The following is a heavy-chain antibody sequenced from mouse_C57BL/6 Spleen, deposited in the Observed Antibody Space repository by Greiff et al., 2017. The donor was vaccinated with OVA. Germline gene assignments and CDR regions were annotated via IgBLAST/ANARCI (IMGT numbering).Heavy chain of an antibody. V-gene: IGHV1-26*01. CDR1: GYTFTDYY. CDR3: ARLYYDYDEYYFDY. J-gene: IGHJ2*01. D-gene: IGHD2-4*01. CDR2: INPNNGGT. Sequence: VQLQQSGPELVKPGASVKISCKASGYTFTDYYMNWVKQSHGKSLEWIGDINPNNGGTSYNQKFKGKATLTVDKSSSTAYMELRSLTSEDSAVYYCARLYYDYDEYYFDYWGQGTTLTVSS.